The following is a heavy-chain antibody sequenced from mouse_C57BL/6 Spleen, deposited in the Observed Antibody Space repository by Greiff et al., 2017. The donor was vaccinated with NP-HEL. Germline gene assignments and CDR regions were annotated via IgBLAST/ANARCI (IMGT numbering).Heavy chain of an antibody. D-gene: IGHD2-4*01. CDR2: IDPSDSYT. J-gene: IGHJ3*01. CDR1: GYTFTSYW. V-gene: IGHV1-69*01. CDR3: ARWDDYDVSWFAY. Sequence: QVQLKQPGAELVMPGASVKLSCKASGYTFTSYWMHWVKQRPGQGLEWIGEIDPSDSYTNYNQKFKGKSTLTVDKSSSTAYMQLSSLTSEDSAVYYCARWDDYDVSWFAYWGQGTLVTVSA.